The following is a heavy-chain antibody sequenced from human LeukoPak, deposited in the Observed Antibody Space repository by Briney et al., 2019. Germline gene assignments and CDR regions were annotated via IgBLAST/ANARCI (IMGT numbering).Heavy chain of an antibody. CDR3: ARMYYYDTSDPNWFDP. Sequence: ASVKVSCKASGYTFTSYGISWVRQATGQGLEWMGWMNPNSGNTGYAQKFQDRVTMTRNTSISTAYMEVSSLRSEDTAVYYCARMYYYDTSDPNWFDPWGQGTLVTVSS. J-gene: IGHJ5*02. V-gene: IGHV1-8*02. CDR1: GYTFTSYG. CDR2: MNPNSGNT. D-gene: IGHD3-22*01.